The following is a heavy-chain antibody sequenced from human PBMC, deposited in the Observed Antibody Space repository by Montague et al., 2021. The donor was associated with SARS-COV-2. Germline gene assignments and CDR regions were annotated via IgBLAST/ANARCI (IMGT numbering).Heavy chain of an antibody. D-gene: IGHD4-23*01. CDR2: INRRGNT. Sequence: SETLSLTCAVCGGSFSGWYWSWVRQPPGKGLEWIGEINRRGNTIYNPSLKSRVTISEDTSKSQFSLKLSSVTAADTAAYYFARGGGNILTNYYYYYYLDVWGTGTTVTVSS. CDR1: GGSFSGWY. CDR3: ARGGGNILTNYYYYYYLDV. J-gene: IGHJ6*03. V-gene: IGHV4-34*01.